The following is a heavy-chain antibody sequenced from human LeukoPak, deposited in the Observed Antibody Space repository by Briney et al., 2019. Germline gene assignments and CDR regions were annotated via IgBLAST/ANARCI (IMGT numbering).Heavy chain of an antibody. CDR2: INHRGST. CDR3: ASSPSYDSSGYYYDY. CDR1: GGSFSHYY. V-gene: IGHV4-34*01. D-gene: IGHD3-22*01. J-gene: IGHJ4*02. Sequence: PSETLSLTCAVYGGSFSHYYWTYIRQPPGKGLEWIGEINHRGSTHYNPSLKSRVTISVDTSKSQFSLKLNSVTAADTAVYYCASSPSYDSSGYYYDYWGQGALVTVSS.